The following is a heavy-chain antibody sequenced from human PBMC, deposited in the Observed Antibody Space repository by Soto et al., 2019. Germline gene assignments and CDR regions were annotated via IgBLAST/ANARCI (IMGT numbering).Heavy chain of an antibody. CDR2: TYSGGTT. Sequence: EVQLVESGGGLIQPGGSLRLSCAASGFTVSSNFMSWVRQAPGKGLEWVSVTYSGGTTYYADSVKGRFTISRDNAKNTLYLQMNSLRAEDTAVYYCEKEKRDRTGARDAFDIWGQGTMVTVS. CDR3: EKEKRDRTGARDAFDI. J-gene: IGHJ3*02. V-gene: IGHV3-53*01. CDR1: GFTVSSNF. D-gene: IGHD1-26*01.